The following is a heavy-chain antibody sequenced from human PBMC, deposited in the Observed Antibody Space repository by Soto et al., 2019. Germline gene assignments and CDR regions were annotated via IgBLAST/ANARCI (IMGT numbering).Heavy chain of an antibody. CDR1: GFTFSSYS. D-gene: IGHD3-3*01. J-gene: IGHJ6*03. CDR3: AREGYYDFWSGYYPYYYYYYMDV. V-gene: IGHV3-21*01. CDR2: ISSSSSYI. Sequence: ESGGGLVKPGGSLRLSCAASGFTFSSYSMNWVRQAPGKGLEWVSSISSSSSYIYYADSVKGRFTISRDNAKNSLYLQMNSLRAEDTAVYYCAREGYYDFWSGYYPYYYYYYMDVWGKGTTVTVSS.